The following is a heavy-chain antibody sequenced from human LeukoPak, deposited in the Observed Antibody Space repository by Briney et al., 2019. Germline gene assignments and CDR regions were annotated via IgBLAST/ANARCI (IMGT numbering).Heavy chain of an antibody. J-gene: IGHJ4*02. CDR2: ISLAGQS. D-gene: IGHD1-26*01. Sequence: PSGTLSLTCGVSGGSISGTNWWSWVRQPPGQGLEWIGEISLAGQSNYNPSLNGRVTMSLDKSSNQLSLHLTSVTAADTATYFCSRESGPFCPFGYWGQGTLVIVSS. CDR3: SRESGPFCPFGY. CDR1: GGSISGTNW. V-gene: IGHV4-4*02.